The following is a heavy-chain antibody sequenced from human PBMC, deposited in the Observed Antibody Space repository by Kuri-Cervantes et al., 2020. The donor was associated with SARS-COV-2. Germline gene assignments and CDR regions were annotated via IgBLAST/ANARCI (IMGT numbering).Heavy chain of an antibody. D-gene: IGHD1-26*01. CDR2: INPNSGGT. CDR3: ARVSPLVGTTSWNAFDI. Sequence: ASVKVSCKASGYTFTGYYMHWVRQAPGQGLEWMGWINPNSGGTNYAQKFQGRVTMTRDTSISTAYMELSRLRSDDTAVYYCARVSPLVGTTSWNAFDIWGQGTMVTVSS. J-gene: IGHJ3*02. V-gene: IGHV1-2*02. CDR1: GYTFTGYY.